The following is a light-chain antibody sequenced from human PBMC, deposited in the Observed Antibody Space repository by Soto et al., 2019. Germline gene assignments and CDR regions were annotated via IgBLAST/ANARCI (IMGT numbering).Light chain of an antibody. V-gene: IGKV1-27*01. CDR2: AAS. CDR1: QGISTY. CDR3: QKYNSALLIT. Sequence: DVQMTQSPSSLSASVGDRVTITCRANQGISTYLAWYQQKPGKVPTLLIYAASTLQSGVPSRFSGSGSGTDFTLTISSLQPEDVGTYYCQKYNSALLITFGQGTRLEIK. J-gene: IGKJ5*01.